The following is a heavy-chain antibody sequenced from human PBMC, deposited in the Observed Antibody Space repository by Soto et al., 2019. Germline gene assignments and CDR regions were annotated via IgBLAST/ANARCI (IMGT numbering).Heavy chain of an antibody. CDR1: GFLFSSYA. D-gene: IGHD6-19*01. Sequence: LRLSCEASGFLFSSYAMNWVRQALGKGLEWVAVISYDGRNKYYADAVKGRFTISRDNSKNTLYLQMSSLRAEDTAVYYCVKDGSSGWPYFYDMDVWGQGTTVTVSS. CDR3: VKDGSSGWPYFYDMDV. V-gene: IGHV3-30*18. J-gene: IGHJ6*02. CDR2: ISYDGRNK.